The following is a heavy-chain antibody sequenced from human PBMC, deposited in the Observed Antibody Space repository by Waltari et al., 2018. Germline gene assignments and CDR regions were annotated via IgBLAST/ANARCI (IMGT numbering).Heavy chain of an antibody. J-gene: IGHJ6*03. D-gene: IGHD3-22*01. CDR1: GFTFGGSW. CDR3: AREPSPDSSGYFYYYMDV. V-gene: IGHV3-74*01. Sequence: EVQLVESGGGLVQPGGSLRLSCAASGFTFGGSWMHWARQAPGKGLVWVSRINSDGSGTIYADSVKGRFTISRDNAKNTLYLQLNSLRVEDTAVYYCAREPSPDSSGYFYYYMDVWGKGTTVTVSS. CDR2: INSDGSGT.